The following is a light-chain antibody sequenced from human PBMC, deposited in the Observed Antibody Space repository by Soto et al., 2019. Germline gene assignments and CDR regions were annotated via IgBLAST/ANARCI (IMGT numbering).Light chain of an antibody. CDR2: GAS. CDR3: QQYGSSPWT. J-gene: IGKJ1*01. Sequence: EIVFNQSPCTLSLSPGERATLSCRASQSFSSSYLAWYQQKPGQAPRLLIYGASSRATGIPDRFSGSGSGTDFTLTISRLEPEDFAVYYCQQYGSSPWTFGQGTKVDIK. CDR1: QSFSSSY. V-gene: IGKV3-20*01.